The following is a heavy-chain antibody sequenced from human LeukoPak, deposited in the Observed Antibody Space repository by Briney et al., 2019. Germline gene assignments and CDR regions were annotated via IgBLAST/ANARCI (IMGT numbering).Heavy chain of an antibody. D-gene: IGHD3-10*01. CDR1: GYTFSSYD. CDR2: MNPNSGNT. J-gene: IGHJ6*03. V-gene: IGHV1-8*01. CDR3: ARIYYRRSDYHYYYMDV. Sequence: ASVKVSCKASGYTFSSYDINWVRQAAGQGLEWVGWMNPNSGNTGSALKVQGRVSITMNTSISTYYLELSSLSSEDTAVYYCARIYYRRSDYHYYYMDVWGEGTMVSVSS.